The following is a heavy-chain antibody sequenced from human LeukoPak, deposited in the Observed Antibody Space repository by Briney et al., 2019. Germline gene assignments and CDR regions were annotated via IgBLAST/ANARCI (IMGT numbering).Heavy chain of an antibody. V-gene: IGHV3-21*01. CDR3: ARVGPGIVVVPYYFDY. CDR2: ISSSSSYI. Sequence: GGSLRLSCAASGFTFSSYSMNWVRQAPGKGLEWVSSISSSSSYIYYADSVKGRFTISRDNAKNSLYLQMNSLRAEDTAVYYCARVGPGIVVVPYYFDYWGQGTLVTVSS. D-gene: IGHD3-22*01. CDR1: GFTFSSYS. J-gene: IGHJ4*02.